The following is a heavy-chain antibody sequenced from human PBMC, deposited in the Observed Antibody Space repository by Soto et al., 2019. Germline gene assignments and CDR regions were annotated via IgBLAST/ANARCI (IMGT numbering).Heavy chain of an antibody. CDR1: GYSFTNND. D-gene: IGHD3-16*01. V-gene: IGHV1-8*01. Sequence: ASVKVSCKASGYSFTNNDVSWVRQATGQGLEWMGWMNPGSGDTGYAQKFQGRVTMTRDISTATAYMELSSLRSDDTAIYYCARMATFGSLNWFDPWGQGTLVTVSS. CDR2: MNPGSGDT. CDR3: ARMATFGSLNWFDP. J-gene: IGHJ5*02.